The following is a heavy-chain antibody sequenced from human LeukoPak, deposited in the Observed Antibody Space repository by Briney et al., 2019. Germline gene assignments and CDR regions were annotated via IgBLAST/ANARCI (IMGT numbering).Heavy chain of an antibody. Sequence: SETLSLTCTVSGYSISSGYYWGWLRQPPGKGLEWIGSIYHSGSTYYNPSLKSRVTISVDTSKNQFSLKLSSVTAADTAVYYCAREEVGATGLDYWGQGTLVTVSS. J-gene: IGHJ4*02. CDR2: IYHSGST. CDR3: AREEVGATGLDY. D-gene: IGHD1-26*01. V-gene: IGHV4-38-2*02. CDR1: GYSISSGYY.